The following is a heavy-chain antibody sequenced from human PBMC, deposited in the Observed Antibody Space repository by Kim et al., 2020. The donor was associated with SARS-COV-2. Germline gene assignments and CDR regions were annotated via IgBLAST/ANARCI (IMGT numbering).Heavy chain of an antibody. Sequence: ASVKVSCKASGYTFTTYYMDWERQPRVQGLEWQGLVNPRGGSPSNAQKIQGRVTMTGDTTTSTVYMGMISLGSGDTAVYYWARERSWSYHFDFWGQGTLVTVSS. V-gene: IGHV1-46*01. D-gene: IGHD1-26*01. CDR1: GYTFTTYY. J-gene: IGHJ4*01. CDR2: VNPRGGSP. CDR3: ARERSWSYHFDF.